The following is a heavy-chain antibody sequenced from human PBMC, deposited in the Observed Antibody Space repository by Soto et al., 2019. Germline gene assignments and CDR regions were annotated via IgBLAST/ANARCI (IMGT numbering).Heavy chain of an antibody. CDR3: AKESSPRLEWLLDYYYGMDV. CDR1: GFTFSSYA. V-gene: IGHV3-23*01. D-gene: IGHD3-3*01. Sequence: EVQLLESGGGLVQPGGSLRLSCAASGFTFSSYATSWVRQAPGKGLEWVSAISGSGGSTYYADSVKGRFTISRDNSKNTLYLQMNSLRAEDTAVYYCAKESSPRLEWLLDYYYGMDVWGQGTTVTVSS. CDR2: ISGSGGST. J-gene: IGHJ6*02.